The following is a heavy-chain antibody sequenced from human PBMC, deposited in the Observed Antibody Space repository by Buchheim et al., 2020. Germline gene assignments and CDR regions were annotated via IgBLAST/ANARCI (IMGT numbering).Heavy chain of an antibody. D-gene: IGHD2/OR15-2a*01. CDR3: ARDTVGATPMARVLLCYGMDV. Sequence: QVQLVQSGAEVKKPGAAVKVSCKASGYTFTSYYMHWVRQAPGQGLEWMGIINPSGGSTSYAQKFQGRVTMTRDTSTSTVYMELSSLRSEDTAVYYCARDTVGATPMARVLLCYGMDVWGQGTT. J-gene: IGHJ6*02. CDR2: INPSGGST. V-gene: IGHV1-46*01. CDR1: GYTFTSYY.